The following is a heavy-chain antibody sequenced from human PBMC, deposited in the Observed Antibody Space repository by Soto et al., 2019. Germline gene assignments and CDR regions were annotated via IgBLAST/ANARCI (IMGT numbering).Heavy chain of an antibody. Sequence: SETLSLTCTVSGGSISSYYWTWIRQPPGKGLEWIGYIYYSGNTNYNPSLKSRVTISVDTSKNQVSLKLSSVTAADTAVYYCAREVTTNWKVDPWGQGTLVTVSS. V-gene: IGHV4-59*01. CDR2: IYYSGNT. J-gene: IGHJ5*02. CDR1: GGSISSYY. CDR3: AREVTTNWKVDP. D-gene: IGHD1-1*01.